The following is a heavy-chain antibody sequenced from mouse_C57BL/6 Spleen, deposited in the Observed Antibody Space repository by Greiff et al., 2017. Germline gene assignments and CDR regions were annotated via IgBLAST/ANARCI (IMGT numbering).Heavy chain of an antibody. Sequence: EVHLVESGEGLVKPGGSLKLSCAASGFTFSSYAMSWVRQTPEKRLEWVAYISSGGDYIYYAATVKGRFTISRDNARNTLYLQMSSLKSEDTAMYYCTRDGGYSNYDYWGQGTTLTVSS. J-gene: IGHJ2*01. CDR1: GFTFSSYA. CDR3: TRDGGYSNYDY. CDR2: ISSGGDYI. V-gene: IGHV5-9-1*02. D-gene: IGHD2-5*01.